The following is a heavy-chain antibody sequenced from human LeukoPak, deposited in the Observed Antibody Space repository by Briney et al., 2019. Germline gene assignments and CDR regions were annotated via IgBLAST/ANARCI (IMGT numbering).Heavy chain of an antibody. D-gene: IGHD4-23*01. J-gene: IGHJ4*02. CDR1: GFTFSSYS. Sequence: PGGSLRLSCAASGFTFSSYSMNWVRQAPGKGLEWVSSISSSSSYIYYADSVKGRFTISRDNAKNSLYLQMNSLRAEDTAVYYCAREGGYGGRSLDYWGQGTLVTVSS. CDR3: AREGGYGGRSLDY. V-gene: IGHV3-21*01. CDR2: ISSSSSYI.